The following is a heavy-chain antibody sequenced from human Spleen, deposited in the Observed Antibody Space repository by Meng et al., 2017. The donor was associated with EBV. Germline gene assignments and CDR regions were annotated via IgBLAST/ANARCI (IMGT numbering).Heavy chain of an antibody. Sequence: QAQRQESCPGLVKPSGTLTLTCVVSGGSISSGNWWSWVRQPPGKGLEWIGEIFHTEPTNYNPSLKGRVTVSLDKSRNQFFLKLSSVTAADTAVYYCARTIYGDYPRIDPWGQGTLVTVSS. CDR2: IFHTEPT. D-gene: IGHD4-17*01. CDR3: ARTIYGDYPRIDP. CDR1: GGSISSGNW. J-gene: IGHJ5*02. V-gene: IGHV4-4*02.